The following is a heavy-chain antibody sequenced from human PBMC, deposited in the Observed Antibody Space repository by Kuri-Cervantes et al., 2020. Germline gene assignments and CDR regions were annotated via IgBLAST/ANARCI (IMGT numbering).Heavy chain of an antibody. J-gene: IGHJ6*02. CDR2: IYYSGST. D-gene: IGHD1-7*01. V-gene: IGHV4-31*02. CDR3: ARHGAGVDRYLTGTTYYYYYGMDV. CDR1: GGSISSGGYY. Sequence: SCTVSGGSISSGGYYWSWIRQHPGKGLEWIGYIYYSGSTYYNPSLKSRVTVSVDTSKNQFSLKLSSVTAADTAVYYCARHGAGVDRYLTGTTYYYYYGMDVWGQGTTVTVSS.